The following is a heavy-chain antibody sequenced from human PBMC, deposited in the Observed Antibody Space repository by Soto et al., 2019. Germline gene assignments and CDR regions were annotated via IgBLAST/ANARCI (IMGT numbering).Heavy chain of an antibody. J-gene: IGHJ4*02. Sequence: QLQLQESGPGLVKPSETLSLTCTVSGGSISSSSYYWGWIRQPPGKGLEWIGSIYYSGSTYYNPSLKSRVTISVDTSKNQFSLKLSSVTAADTAVYYCARQLVLSNYFDYWGQGTLVTVSS. CDR1: GGSISSSSYY. CDR3: ARQLVLSNYFDY. CDR2: IYYSGST. V-gene: IGHV4-39*01.